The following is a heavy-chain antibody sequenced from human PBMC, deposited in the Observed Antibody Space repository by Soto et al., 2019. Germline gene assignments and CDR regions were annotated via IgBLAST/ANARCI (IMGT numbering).Heavy chain of an antibody. CDR2: IHGGGGT. V-gene: IGHV3-66*01. J-gene: IGHJ5*02. D-gene: IGHD4-17*01. CDR1: GFTVSTEY. CDR3: ARDPTDYPVNWFDP. Sequence: EVQLVESGGNLVQPGGSLRLSCAASGFTVSTEYMSWVRQAPGKGLEWVSIIHGGGGTFYADSVKGRFTISRDNSKNTVYLQMNNLRVDNTAVYYCARDPTDYPVNWFDPWGQGTLVTVSS.